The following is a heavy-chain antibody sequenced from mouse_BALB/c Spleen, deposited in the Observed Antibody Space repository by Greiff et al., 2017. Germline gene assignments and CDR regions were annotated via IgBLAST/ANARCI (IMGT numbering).Heavy chain of an antibody. Sequence: DVKLVESGGDLVKPGGSLKLSCAASGFTFSSYGMSWVRQTPDKRLEWVATISSGGSYTYYPDSVKGRFTISRDNAKNTLYLQMSSLKSEDTAMYYCARQGGQDYFDYWGQGTTLTVSS. CDR3: ARQGGQDYFDY. CDR1: GFTFSSYG. CDR2: ISSGGSYT. V-gene: IGHV5-6*02. D-gene: IGHD3-2*02. J-gene: IGHJ2*01.